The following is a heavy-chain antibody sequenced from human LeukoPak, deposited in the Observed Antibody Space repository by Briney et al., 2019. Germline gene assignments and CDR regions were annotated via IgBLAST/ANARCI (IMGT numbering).Heavy chain of an antibody. D-gene: IGHD3-10*01. CDR3: VNDYGSGSYIFDY. V-gene: IGHV3-30-3*01. CDR1: GFTFSSYA. J-gene: IGHJ4*02. Sequence: GGSLRLSCAASGFTFSSYAMPWVRQAPGKGLEWVAVISYDGSNKYYADSVKGRFTISRDNSKNTLYLQMNSLRAEDTAVYYCVNDYGSGSYIFDYWGQGTLVTVSS. CDR2: ISYDGSNK.